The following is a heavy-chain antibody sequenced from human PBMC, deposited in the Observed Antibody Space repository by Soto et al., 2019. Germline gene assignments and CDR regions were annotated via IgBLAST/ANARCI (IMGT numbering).Heavy chain of an antibody. Sequence: GGSLRLSCAASGFTFSGSAMHWVRQASGKGLEWVGRIRSKANSYATAYAASVKGRFTISRDDSKNTAYLQMNSLKTEDTAVYYCTYGSHCSSTSCYYWGQGTLVTVSS. D-gene: IGHD2-2*01. CDR1: GFTFSGSA. J-gene: IGHJ4*02. V-gene: IGHV3-73*01. CDR3: TYGSHCSSTSCYY. CDR2: IRSKANSYAT.